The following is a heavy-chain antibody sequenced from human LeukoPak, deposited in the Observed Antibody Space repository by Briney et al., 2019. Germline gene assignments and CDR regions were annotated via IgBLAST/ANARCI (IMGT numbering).Heavy chain of an antibody. CDR1: GYTFTGYY. V-gene: IGHV1-2*02. CDR3: ARDLSYYGSGISYFDF. Sequence: ASVKVSCKASGYTFTGYYIHWVRQAPGQGLEWMGWINPNSGGTNYAQKFQDRVTMTRDTSISTAYMGLSRLRSDDAAVYYCARDLSYYGSGISYFDFWGQGTLVTVSS. CDR2: INPNSGGT. D-gene: IGHD3-10*01. J-gene: IGHJ4*02.